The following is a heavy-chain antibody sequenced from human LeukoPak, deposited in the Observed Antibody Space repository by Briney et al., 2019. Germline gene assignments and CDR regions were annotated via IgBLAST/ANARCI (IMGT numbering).Heavy chain of an antibody. J-gene: IGHJ4*02. CDR2: INPSGGST. CDR3: ARAADIVVVLAAYFDY. CDR1: GYTFTSYY. D-gene: IGHD2-2*01. Sequence: ASVKVSCKASGYTFTSYYMHWVRQAPGQGLEWMGIINPSGGSTSYAQKFQGRVTMTRDTSTSTVYMELSSLRSEDTAVYYCARAADIVVVLAAYFDYWGQGTLVTVSS. V-gene: IGHV1-46*01.